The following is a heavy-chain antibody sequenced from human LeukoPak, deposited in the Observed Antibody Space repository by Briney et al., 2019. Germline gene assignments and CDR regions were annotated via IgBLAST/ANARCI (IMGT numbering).Heavy chain of an antibody. CDR1: GLTFSSYA. Sequence: PGGSLRLSCAASGLTFSSYAMNWVRPPPGKGLGCASSISSSSSIYYPDSVKGRFTISRDNSKDTLYLQMSSLRAEDTAVYYCAKGSSWYPYFDNWGQGTLVTVSS. CDR2: ISSSSSI. J-gene: IGHJ4*02. V-gene: IGHV3-23*01. D-gene: IGHD6-13*01. CDR3: AKGSSWYPYFDN.